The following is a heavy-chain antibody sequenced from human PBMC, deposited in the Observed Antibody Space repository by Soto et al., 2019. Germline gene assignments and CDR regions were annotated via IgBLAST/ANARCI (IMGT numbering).Heavy chain of an antibody. V-gene: IGHV1-69*12. J-gene: IGHJ6*04. CDR2: IIPIFGTA. CDR1: GGTFSNYA. D-gene: IGHD2-15*01. Sequence: QVQLVQSGAEVKKPGSSVQVSCKASGGTFSNYAISWVRQAPGQGLEWMGGIIPIFGTATYAQKFQGRVTITADEATSTAYMERSSLRSEDTAVYYCASQCGSLYYYYGMDVLGEGTTVSVSS. CDR3: ASQCGSLYYYYGMDV.